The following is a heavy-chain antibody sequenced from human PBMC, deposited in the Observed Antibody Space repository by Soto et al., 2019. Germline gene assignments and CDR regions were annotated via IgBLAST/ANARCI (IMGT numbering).Heavy chain of an antibody. CDR1: GFTFSSYA. Sequence: EVQLLESGGGLVQPGGSLRLSCAASGFTFSSYAMSWVRQAPGKGLEWVSAISGSGGSTYYADSVKGRFTISRDNSKNPLYRQMNSLRAEDTAVYYCARDINLYYYGYGMDVWGQRTTVTVSS. CDR3: ARDINLYYYGYGMDV. J-gene: IGHJ6*02. V-gene: IGHV3-23*01. D-gene: IGHD1-1*01. CDR2: ISGSGGST.